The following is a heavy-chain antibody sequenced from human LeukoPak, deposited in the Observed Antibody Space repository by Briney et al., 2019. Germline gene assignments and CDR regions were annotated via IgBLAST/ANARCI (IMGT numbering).Heavy chain of an antibody. CDR1: GYTFTSYG. CDR2: ISAYNDNT. D-gene: IGHD5-24*01. J-gene: IGHJ6*02. Sequence: ASVKVSCKASGYTFTSYGISWVRQAPGHGLEWMGWISAYNDNTNYAQKLQDRVTMTTDTSTGTAYMELRSLRSDDTAVYYCARENGGDGYNPYGMDVWGQGTTVTVSS. V-gene: IGHV1-18*01. CDR3: ARENGGDGYNPYGMDV.